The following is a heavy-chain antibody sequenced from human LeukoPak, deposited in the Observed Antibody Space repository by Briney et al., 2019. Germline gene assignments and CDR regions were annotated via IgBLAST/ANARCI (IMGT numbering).Heavy chain of an antibody. V-gene: IGHV4-38-2*01. CDR1: GYSISSGYY. CDR3: ARLELGVFGVVIYPWGAFDI. Sequence: SQTLSLTCAVSGYSISSGYYCGWIRQPPRKGLEWIGSIDHSRSSYYNTSLKTRVTISVDTAKKQFSLTLSSVTAADTAVYSCARLELGVFGVVIYPWGAFDIWGQGTMVTVSS. J-gene: IGHJ3*02. CDR2: IDHSRSS. D-gene: IGHD3-3*01.